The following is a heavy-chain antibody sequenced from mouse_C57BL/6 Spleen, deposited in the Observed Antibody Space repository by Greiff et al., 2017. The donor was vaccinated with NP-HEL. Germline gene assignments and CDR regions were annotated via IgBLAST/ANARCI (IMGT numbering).Heavy chain of an antibody. V-gene: IGHV1-80*01. D-gene: IGHD1-1*01. Sequence: QVQLQQSGAELVKPGASVKISCKASGYAFSSYWMNWVKQRPGKGLEGIGQIYPGDGDTNYNGKFKGKATLTADKSSSTAYMQLSSLTSEDSAVYFCARGALYYYAMDYWGQGTSVTVSS. CDR3: ARGALYYYAMDY. CDR2: IYPGDGDT. J-gene: IGHJ4*01. CDR1: GYAFSSYW.